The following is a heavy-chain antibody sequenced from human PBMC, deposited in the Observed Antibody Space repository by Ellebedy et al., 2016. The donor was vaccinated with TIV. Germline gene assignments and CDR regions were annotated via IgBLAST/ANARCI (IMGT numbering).Heavy chain of an antibody. V-gene: IGHV3-7*01. J-gene: IGHJ3*02. CDR3: ATDGSYGDYLSPAHAFEI. Sequence: GESLKISCAASGFSFRSYWMTWVRQAPGKGLEWVANIRQDGSERHYVDSVKGRFTISRDNAKNSLYLEMNSLRAEDTAVYYCATDGSYGDYLSPAHAFEIWGQGTVVAVSS. CDR2: IRQDGSER. D-gene: IGHD4-17*01. CDR1: GFSFRSYW.